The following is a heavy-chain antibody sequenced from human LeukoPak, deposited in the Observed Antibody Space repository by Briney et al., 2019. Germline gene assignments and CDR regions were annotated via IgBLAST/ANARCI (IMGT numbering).Heavy chain of an antibody. Sequence: EGSLRLSCAASGFTFSSYGMHWVRQAPGKGLEWVAFIRYDGSNKYYADSVKGRFTISRDNSKNTLYLQMNSLRAEDTAVYYCAKDRAVWGSSHSYYFDYWGQGTLVTVSS. D-gene: IGHD1-26*01. CDR1: GFTFSSYG. V-gene: IGHV3-30*02. J-gene: IGHJ4*02. CDR3: AKDRAVWGSSHSYYFDY. CDR2: IRYDGSNK.